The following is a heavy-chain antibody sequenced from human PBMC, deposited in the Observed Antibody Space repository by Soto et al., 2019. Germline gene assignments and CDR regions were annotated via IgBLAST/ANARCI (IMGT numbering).Heavy chain of an antibody. CDR1: GGTFSSYT. D-gene: IGHD3-3*01. V-gene: IGHV1-69*02. J-gene: IGHJ4*02. Sequence: ASVKVSCKASGGTFSSYTIIWVRQAPGQGLEWMGRIIPILGIANYAQKFQGRVTITADKSTSTAYMELSSLRSEDTAVYYCARSDYDFWSGYPPYWGQGTLVTVSS. CDR2: IIPILGIA. CDR3: ARSDYDFWSGYPPY.